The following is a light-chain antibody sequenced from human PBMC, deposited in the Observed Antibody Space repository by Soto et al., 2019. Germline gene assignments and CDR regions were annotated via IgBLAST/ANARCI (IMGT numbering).Light chain of an antibody. CDR1: QSVSNN. V-gene: IGKV3-15*01. CDR3: QQYNNWPRT. Sequence: EIVMTQSPATLSVSPGERATLSCRASQSVSNNLAWYQQKPGQAPRFLIYDASTRATGVPARFSGSGSGTEFTLTISSLQSADFAVYYCQQYNNWPRTFGQGTKVEIK. CDR2: DAS. J-gene: IGKJ1*01.